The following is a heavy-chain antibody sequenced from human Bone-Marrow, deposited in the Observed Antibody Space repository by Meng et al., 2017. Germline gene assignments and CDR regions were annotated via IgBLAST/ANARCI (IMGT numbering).Heavy chain of an antibody. J-gene: IGHJ3*02. CDR2: INSDGSST. V-gene: IGHV3-74*01. CDR3: ARQYSSSWYDI. Sequence: GESLKISCAASGFTFSSYWMHWVRQAPGKGLVWVSRINSDGSSTSYADSVKGRFTISRDNAKNTLYLQMNSLRAEDTAVYYCARQYSSSWYDIRGQGTMVTVSS. CDR1: GFTFSSYW. D-gene: IGHD6-13*01.